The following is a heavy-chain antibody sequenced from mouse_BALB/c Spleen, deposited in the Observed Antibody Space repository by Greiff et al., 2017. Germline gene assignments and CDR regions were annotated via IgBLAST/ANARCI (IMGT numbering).Heavy chain of an antibody. CDR2: IDPANGNT. J-gene: IGHJ4*01. Sequence: EVQLVESGAELVKPGASVKLSCTASGFNIKDTYMHWVKQRPEQGLEWIGRIDPANGNTKYDPKFQGKATITADTSSNTAYLQLSSLTSEDTAVYYCAMNGLYAMDYWGQGTSVTVSS. V-gene: IGHV14-3*02. D-gene: IGHD2-2*01. CDR1: GFNIKDTY. CDR3: AMNGLYAMDY.